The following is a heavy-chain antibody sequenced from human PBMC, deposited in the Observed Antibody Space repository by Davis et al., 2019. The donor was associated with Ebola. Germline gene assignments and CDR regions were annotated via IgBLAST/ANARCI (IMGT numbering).Heavy chain of an antibody. Sequence: SLKISCAASGFNFDDFAMHWVRQAPGKGLEWVSGISWNSDSIVYADSVKGRFTISRDNAKNSLYLQMNSLRGEDTAFYYCAKGRTIPLALDFWGRGTLVTVSS. CDR2: ISWNSDSI. D-gene: IGHD2-2*02. J-gene: IGHJ4*02. CDR3: AKGRTIPLALDF. V-gene: IGHV3-9*01. CDR1: GFNFDDFA.